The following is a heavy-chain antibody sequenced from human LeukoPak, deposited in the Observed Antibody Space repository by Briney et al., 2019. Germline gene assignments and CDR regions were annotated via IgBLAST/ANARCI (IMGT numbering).Heavy chain of an antibody. D-gene: IGHD6-19*01. V-gene: IGHV4-39*01. Sequence: SETLSLTCTVSGGSISSSSYYWGWIRQPPGMGLEWIGSIYYNGKTFYNPSLKSRVTISADKSKNQFSLKPSSVTAADTAVYYCAATIAVAGTSFPYFDCWGQGTLVTVSS. CDR2: IYYNGKT. CDR3: AATIAVAGTSFPYFDC. CDR1: GGSISSSSYY. J-gene: IGHJ4*02.